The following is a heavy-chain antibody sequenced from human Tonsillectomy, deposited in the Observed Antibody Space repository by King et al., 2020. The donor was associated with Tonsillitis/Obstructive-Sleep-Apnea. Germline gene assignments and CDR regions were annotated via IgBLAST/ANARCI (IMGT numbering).Heavy chain of an antibody. CDR2: ISAYNGYT. CDR3: DRGNRDGPGYY. V-gene: IGHV1-18*01. J-gene: IGHJ4*02. D-gene: IGHD5-18*01. CDR1: GYTFRSYG. Sequence: QLVQSGAEVKKPGASLKVSCKASGYTFRSYGISWVRQAPGQGLEWMGWISAYNGYTYYAQKVQGRVTMTRDTSTSTVYMELRSLRSDDTAVYYCDRGNRDGPGYYWGQGTLVPVSS.